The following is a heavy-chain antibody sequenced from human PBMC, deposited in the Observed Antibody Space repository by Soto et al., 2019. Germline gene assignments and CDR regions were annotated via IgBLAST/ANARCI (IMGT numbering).Heavy chain of an antibody. J-gene: IGHJ4*02. CDR2: INPADSDI. CDR1: GYSFTSNW. Sequence: SLKISCQGSGYSFTSNWIGWVRQMPGKGLEWMGIINPADSDIKYSPSFQGQVTISADKSIGTAYLQWSSLKASDTAMYYCARHQRDDASRKIDCWGQGTLVTVSS. V-gene: IGHV5-51*01. D-gene: IGHD3-16*01. CDR3: ARHQRDDASRKIDC.